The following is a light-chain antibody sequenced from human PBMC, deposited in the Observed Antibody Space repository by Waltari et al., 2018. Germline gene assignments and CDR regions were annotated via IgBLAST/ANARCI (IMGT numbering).Light chain of an antibody. CDR2: VNNDCSH. V-gene: IGLV4-69*01. J-gene: IGLJ3*02. CDR3: QAWGTGLIGV. Sequence: QVVLTQSPSASASLGASVNLTCTLSSGHNTYAIAWHQQQPERGPRYLMKVNNDCSHIKGVGIPDRFSGSSSGAGRYLTISSLQSEDEADYYCQAWGTGLIGVFGGRTKLTVL. CDR1: SGHNTYA.